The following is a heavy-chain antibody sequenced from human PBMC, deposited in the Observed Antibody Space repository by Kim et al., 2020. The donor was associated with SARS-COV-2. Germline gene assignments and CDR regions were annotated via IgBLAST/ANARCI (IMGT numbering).Heavy chain of an antibody. CDR2: I. Sequence: IDYADSVKGRFTIARDNAKNSLYLQMNSLRAEDTAVYYCARVGYGSSWYDYWGQGTLVTVSS. CDR3: ARVGYGSSWYDY. V-gene: IGHV3-21*01. D-gene: IGHD6-13*01. J-gene: IGHJ4*02.